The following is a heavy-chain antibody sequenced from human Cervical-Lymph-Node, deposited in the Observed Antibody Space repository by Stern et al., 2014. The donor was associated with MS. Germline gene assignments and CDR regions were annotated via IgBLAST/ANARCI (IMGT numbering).Heavy chain of an antibody. V-gene: IGHV4-31*02. CDR3: ARDARVSGTYCFDA. D-gene: IGHD3-10*01. J-gene: IGHJ4*02. CDR1: GGSLSGGYY. Sequence: QLQLQESGPGLVKPSQTLSLACTVSGGSLSGGYYWIWLRQHPGKGLEWIGYITFSGSTYSNPSLKRRLTMSIDTSKNQFSLKLTSVTAADTAVYFCARDARVSGTYCFDAWGQGSLVTVSS. CDR2: ITFSGST.